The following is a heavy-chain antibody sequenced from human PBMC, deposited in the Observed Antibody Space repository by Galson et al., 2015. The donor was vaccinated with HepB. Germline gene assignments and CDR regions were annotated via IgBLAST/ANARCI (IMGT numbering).Heavy chain of an antibody. Sequence: SLRLSCAASGFTFSSYAMSWVRQAPGKGLEWVSAISGSGGSTYYADSVKGRFTISRDNSKNTLYLQMNSLRAEDTAVYYCAKVFEGFGVTPFNGAFDIWGQGTMVTVSS. J-gene: IGHJ3*02. V-gene: IGHV3-23*01. CDR3: AKVFEGFGVTPFNGAFDI. D-gene: IGHD3-3*01. CDR1: GFTFSSYA. CDR2: ISGSGGST.